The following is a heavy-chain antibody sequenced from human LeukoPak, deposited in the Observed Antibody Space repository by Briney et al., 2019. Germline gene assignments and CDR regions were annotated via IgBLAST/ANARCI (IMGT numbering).Heavy chain of an antibody. D-gene: IGHD2-15*01. CDR3: ARDSDYTSGSCYFDY. CDR1: GVSISSYY. CDR2: IYYSGST. Sequence: SETLSLTCTVSGVSISSYYWSWIRQPPGKGLEWIGYIYYSGSTNYNPSLKSRVTISVDTSKNQFSLKLSSVTAADTAVYYCARDSDYTSGSCYFDYWGQGTLVTVSS. J-gene: IGHJ4*02. V-gene: IGHV4-59*01.